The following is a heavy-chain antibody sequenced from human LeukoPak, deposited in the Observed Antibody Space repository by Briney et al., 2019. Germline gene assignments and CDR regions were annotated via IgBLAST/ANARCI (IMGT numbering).Heavy chain of an antibody. CDR2: IRAYNGNT. Sequence: ASVKVSCKASGYTFTSDGISWVRQAPGQGIERGVGIRAYNGNTTYAQKLQDRVTMTTDTSTSTAYAERRSLRSDDTAVYYCARDFSVAIFGVVPFDYWGQGTLVTVSS. CDR1: GYTFTSDG. CDR3: ARDFSVAIFGVVPFDY. D-gene: IGHD3-3*01. J-gene: IGHJ4*02. V-gene: IGHV1-18*01.